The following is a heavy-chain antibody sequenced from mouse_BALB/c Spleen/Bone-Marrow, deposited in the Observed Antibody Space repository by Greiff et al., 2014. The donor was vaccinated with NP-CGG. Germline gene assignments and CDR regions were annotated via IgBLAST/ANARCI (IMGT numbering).Heavy chain of an antibody. V-gene: IGHV14-3*02. Sequence: VHVKQSGAELVKPGASVKLSCTASGFNIKDTYMHWVKQRPEQGLEWIGRIDPANGNTKYDPKFQDKATITADTSSNTAYLQLSSLTSEDTAVYYCASYYYGSSSFAYWGQGTLVTVSA. J-gene: IGHJ3*01. CDR3: ASYYYGSSSFAY. D-gene: IGHD1-1*01. CDR2: IDPANGNT. CDR1: GFNIKDTY.